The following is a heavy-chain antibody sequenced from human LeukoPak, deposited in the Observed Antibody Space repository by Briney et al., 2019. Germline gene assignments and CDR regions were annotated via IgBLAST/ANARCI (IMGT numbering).Heavy chain of an antibody. J-gene: IGHJ6*03. CDR3: ARSYYDFWSGHGGFYYYMDV. D-gene: IGHD3-3*01. CDR2: INPNSDGT. Sequence: ASVKVSCKASGYTFTGYYMHWVRQAPGQGLEWMGWINPNSDGTNYAQKFQGRVSMTRDTSISTAYMELSRLRSDDTAVYYCARSYYDFWSGHGGFYYYMDVWGKGTAVTVSS. CDR1: GYTFTGYY. V-gene: IGHV1-2*02.